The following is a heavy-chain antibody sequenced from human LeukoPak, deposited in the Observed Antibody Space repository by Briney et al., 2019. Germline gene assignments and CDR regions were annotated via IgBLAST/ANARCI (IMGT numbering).Heavy chain of an antibody. V-gene: IGHV1-24*01. CDR3: ARGVSLYSPPALVVVAATADNWFDP. D-gene: IGHD2-15*01. CDR2: FDPEDGET. CDR1: GYTLTELS. J-gene: IGHJ5*02. Sequence: ASVQVSCKVSGYTLTELSMHWVRQAPGKGLEWMGGFDPEDGETIYAQKFQGRVTMTEDTSTDTAYMELSSLRSEDTAVYYCARGVSLYSPPALVVVAATADNWFDPWGQGTLVTVSS.